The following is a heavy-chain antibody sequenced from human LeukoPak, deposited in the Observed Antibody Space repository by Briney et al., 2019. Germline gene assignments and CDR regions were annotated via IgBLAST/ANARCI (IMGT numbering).Heavy chain of an antibody. Sequence: GGSLRLSCAASGFTFSSYAMHWVRQAPGKGLEWVAVISYDGSNKYYADSVKGRFTISRDNSKNTLYLQMNSLRAEDTAVYYCARDGSYDSSGYHFDYWGQGTLVTVSS. CDR2: ISYDGSNK. J-gene: IGHJ4*02. CDR3: ARDGSYDSSGYHFDY. D-gene: IGHD3-22*01. CDR1: GFTFSSYA. V-gene: IGHV3-30-3*01.